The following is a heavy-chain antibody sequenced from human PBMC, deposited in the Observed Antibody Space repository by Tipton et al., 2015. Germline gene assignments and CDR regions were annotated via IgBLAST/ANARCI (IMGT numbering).Heavy chain of an antibody. J-gene: IGHJ6*02. CDR2: IRSKANNFAT. CDR1: GFTFSGSA. CDR3: TRAGSSSWSYYYAAMDV. Sequence: GSLRLSCAVSGFTFSGSAMHWVRQASGKGLEWVGRIRSKANNFATSYAASVKGRFTISRDDSKNTAYLQMNSLKTDDTAVYYCTRAGSSSWSYYYAAMDVWGQGTTVTVSS. D-gene: IGHD6-13*01. V-gene: IGHV3-73*01.